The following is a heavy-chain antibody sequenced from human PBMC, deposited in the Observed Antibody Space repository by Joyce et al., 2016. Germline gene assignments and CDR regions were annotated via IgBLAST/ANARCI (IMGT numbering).Heavy chain of an antibody. CDR1: GYTFSGYF. CDR2: INPNGGGT. D-gene: IGHD2-15*01. J-gene: IGHJ4*02. CDR3: AREYCGGGSCSYASDY. Sequence: QVQVVQSGAEVKKPGASVKVSCKALGYTFSGYFVHWVGQAPGQGLEWMGWINPNGGGTKYAQRFKGRVTMTRDTSINTAYMELSRLTSDDTAVYYCAREYCGGGSCSYASDYWGQGTLVTVSS. V-gene: IGHV1-2*02.